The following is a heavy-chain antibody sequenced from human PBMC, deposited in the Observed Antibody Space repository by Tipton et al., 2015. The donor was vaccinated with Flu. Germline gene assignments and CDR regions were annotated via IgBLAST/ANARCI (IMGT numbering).Heavy chain of an antibody. D-gene: IGHD1-26*01. CDR1: GGSISSYY. V-gene: IGHV4-59*01. Sequence: TLSLTCSVSGGSISSYYWSWIRQPPGKGLEWIGYVFYTGSTDYNPSLKSRVTISVDTSKNQFSLELISVTAADTAVYFCAREGRNSGGLDYWGQGTLVTVSS. CDR2: VFYTGST. J-gene: IGHJ4*02. CDR3: AREGRNSGGLDY.